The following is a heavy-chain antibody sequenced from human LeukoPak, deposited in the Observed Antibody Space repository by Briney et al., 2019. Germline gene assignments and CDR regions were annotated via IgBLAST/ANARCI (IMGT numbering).Heavy chain of an antibody. CDR1: GFTFSSYA. V-gene: IGHV3-23*01. CDR3: AKSESSGWYEGVDY. D-gene: IGHD6-19*01. CDR2: ISGSGGST. J-gene: IGHJ4*02. Sequence: GGSLRLSCAASGFTFSSYAMSWVRQAPGKGLEWVSAISGSGGSTYYADSVKGRFTISRDNSKNTLYLQMNSLRAKDTAVYYCAKSESSGWYEGVDYWGQGTLVTVSS.